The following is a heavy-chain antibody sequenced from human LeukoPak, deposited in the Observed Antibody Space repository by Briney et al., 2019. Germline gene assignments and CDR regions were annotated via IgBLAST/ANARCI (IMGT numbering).Heavy chain of an antibody. J-gene: IGHJ4*02. CDR1: GYTFTGYY. D-gene: IGHD6-19*01. CDR2: INPNSGGT. V-gene: IGHV1-2*06. Sequence: APVKVSCKASGYTFTGYYMHWVRQAPGQGLEWMGRINPNSGGTNYAQKFHGRVTMTRDTSISTAYMELSRLRSDDTAVYYCARDSSGWDFDYWGQGTLVTVSS. CDR3: ARDSSGWDFDY.